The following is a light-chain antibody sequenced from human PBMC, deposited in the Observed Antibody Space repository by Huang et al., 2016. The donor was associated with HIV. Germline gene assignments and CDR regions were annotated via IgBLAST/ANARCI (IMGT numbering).Light chain of an antibody. CDR1: QRVRNN. CDR3: QQYNNWPPEYT. V-gene: IGKV3-15*01. J-gene: IGKJ2*01. Sequence: EIVMTQSPATLSVSPGERATLSCRASQRVRNNLAGYQQKPGLAPTLRIYGASTRATGIPARFSGSGSGTRFTLTISSLQSEDFAVYYCQQYNNWPPEYTFGQGTKLEIK. CDR2: GAS.